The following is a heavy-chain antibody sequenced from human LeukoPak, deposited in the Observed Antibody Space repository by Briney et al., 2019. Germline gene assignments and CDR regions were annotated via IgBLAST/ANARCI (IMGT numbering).Heavy chain of an antibody. CDR3: ARDNNGYCSGGSCYPFDY. CDR2: ICYSGST. D-gene: IGHD2-15*01. J-gene: IGHJ4*02. CDR1: GRSISSSSYY. Sequence: SETLSLTCSVSGRSISSSSYYWGWIRQPPGKGLEWIGCICYSGSTYYHPSLKSRVTISVDTSKTQFSLKLSSVTAADTALYYCARDNNGYCSGGSCYPFDYWGQGTLVTVSS. V-gene: IGHV4-39*07.